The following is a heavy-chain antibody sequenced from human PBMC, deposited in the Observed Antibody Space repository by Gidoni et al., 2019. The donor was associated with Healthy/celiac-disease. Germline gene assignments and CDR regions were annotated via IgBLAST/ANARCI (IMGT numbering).Heavy chain of an antibody. J-gene: IGHJ3*02. CDR3: ARDRKAVLWFGESDAFDI. D-gene: IGHD3-10*01. CDR2: IYYSGCT. Sequence: QVHLQESGPGLVKPSQTLSLTFPVSGGSLRIVGYYWSWILQHPGKGLEWIGYIYYSGCTYYNPSVKSRVTIAVDTSKNQFSLKRSSVTAADTAVYYCARDRKAVLWFGESDAFDIWGQGTMVTVSS. V-gene: IGHV4-31*03. CDR1: GGSLRIVGYY.